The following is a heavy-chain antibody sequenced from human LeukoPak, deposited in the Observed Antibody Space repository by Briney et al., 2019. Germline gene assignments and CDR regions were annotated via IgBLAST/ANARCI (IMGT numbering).Heavy chain of an antibody. CDR2: INCNGASK. CDR1: GFTFDDYD. Sequence: AGGTLSLSCAGSGFTFDDYDRRWVRQAQGKELEVVSGINCNGASKGYADYVKGRFTISRDKAKNSLYLQMNSLRAEDTALYYCARGPLATVTTPPPEYFQHWGQGTLVTVSS. J-gene: IGHJ1*01. CDR3: ARGPLATVTTPPPEYFQH. V-gene: IGHV3-20*04. D-gene: IGHD4-17*01.